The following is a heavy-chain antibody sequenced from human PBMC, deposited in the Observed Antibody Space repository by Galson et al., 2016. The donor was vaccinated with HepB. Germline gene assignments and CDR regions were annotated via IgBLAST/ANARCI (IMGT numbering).Heavy chain of an antibody. D-gene: IGHD4-11*01. Sequence: SLRLSCAASGFTFSDSPMHWVRQAPGKGLEWVAVIWYDGTNEYYSDSVKGRFTISRDNSKNTLYLQMNSLRAEDTAVYYCARDWLDNNYFYSNTIGYWGQGTLVTVSS. CDR1: GFTFSDSP. V-gene: IGHV3-33*08. CDR2: IWYDGTNE. J-gene: IGHJ4*02. CDR3: ARDWLDNNYFYSNTIGY.